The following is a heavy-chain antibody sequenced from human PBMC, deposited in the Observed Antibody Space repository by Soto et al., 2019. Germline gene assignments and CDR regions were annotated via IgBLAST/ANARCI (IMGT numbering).Heavy chain of an antibody. Sequence: SETLSLTCAVYGGSFSGYYWSWIRQPPGKGLEWIGEINHSGSTNYNPSLKSRVTISVDTSKNQFSLKLSSVTAADTAVYYCARVTSHSTNAFDICGQGTMVTVSS. CDR3: ARVTSHSTNAFDI. CDR1: GGSFSGYY. D-gene: IGHD6-13*01. V-gene: IGHV4-34*01. CDR2: INHSGST. J-gene: IGHJ3*02.